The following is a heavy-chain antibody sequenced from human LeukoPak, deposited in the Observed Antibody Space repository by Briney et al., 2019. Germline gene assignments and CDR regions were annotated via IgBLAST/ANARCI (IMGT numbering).Heavy chain of an antibody. CDR2: IKQDGSEK. Sequence: GGSLRLSCVASGFTFSGYWMSWVRQAPGKGLEWMANIKQDGSEKYYVDSVKGRFTISRDNAKNSLYLQMNSLRAEDTAVYYCARGTYYYGSGSPETGYWGQGTPVTVSS. V-gene: IGHV3-7*03. CDR3: ARGTYYYGSGSPETGY. D-gene: IGHD3-10*01. CDR1: GFTFSGYW. J-gene: IGHJ4*02.